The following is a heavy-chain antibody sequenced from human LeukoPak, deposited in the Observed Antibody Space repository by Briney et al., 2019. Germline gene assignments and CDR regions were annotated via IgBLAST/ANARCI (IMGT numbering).Heavy chain of an antibody. CDR1: GYTFTGYY. CDR3: ARRAYPYYYDSSGLYDY. J-gene: IGHJ4*02. V-gene: IGHV1-2*02. CDR2: INPNSGGT. Sequence: ASVKVSCTASGYTFTGYYMHWVRQAPGQGLEWMGWINPNSGGTNYAQKFQGRVTMTRDTSISTAYMELSRLRSDDTAVYYCARRAYPYYYDSSGLYDYWGQGTLVTVSS. D-gene: IGHD3-22*01.